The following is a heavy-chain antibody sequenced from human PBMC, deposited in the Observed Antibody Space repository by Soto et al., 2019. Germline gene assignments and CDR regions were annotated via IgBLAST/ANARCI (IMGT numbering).Heavy chain of an antibody. D-gene: IGHD2-15*01. J-gene: IGHJ3*02. CDR1: GFIVSDTY. V-gene: IGHV3-66*01. CDR3: AREPRYCRGGSCYSTGDAYDI. Sequence: EVQLVESGGGLVQPGGSLRLSCTASGFIVSDTYVNWVRQAPGKGLEWVSVISNRGDTHYADAVRGRFSLSRDISDNTLHLQINNLRVEDTAVYYCAREPRYCRGGSCYSTGDAYDIWGQGTMVTVSS. CDR2: ISNRGDT.